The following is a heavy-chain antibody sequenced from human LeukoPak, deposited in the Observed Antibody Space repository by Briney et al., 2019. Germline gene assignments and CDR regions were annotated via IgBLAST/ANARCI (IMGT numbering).Heavy chain of an antibody. CDR3: ARGGYSYPIY. D-gene: IGHD5-18*01. V-gene: IGHV4-39*07. Sequence: SETLSLTCTVSGGSISSSSYYWGWIRQPPGKGLEWIGSIYYSGSTYYNPSLKSRVTISVDMSKNQFSLKLSSVTAADTAVYYCARGGYSYPIYWGQGTLVTVSS. J-gene: IGHJ4*02. CDR1: GGSISSSSYY. CDR2: IYYSGST.